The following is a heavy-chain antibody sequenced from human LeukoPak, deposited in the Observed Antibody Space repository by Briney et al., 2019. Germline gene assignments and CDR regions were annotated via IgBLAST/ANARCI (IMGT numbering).Heavy chain of an antibody. CDR3: AKVGPSIADDAFDI. Sequence: GRSLRLSCAASGFTFDDYAMHWVRQAPGKGLEWVSLISGDGGSTYYADSVKGRFTISRDNSKNSLYLQMNSLRTEDTALYYCAKVGPSIADDAFDIWGQGTMVTVSS. D-gene: IGHD6-6*01. V-gene: IGHV3-43*02. CDR2: ISGDGGST. CDR1: GFTFDDYA. J-gene: IGHJ3*02.